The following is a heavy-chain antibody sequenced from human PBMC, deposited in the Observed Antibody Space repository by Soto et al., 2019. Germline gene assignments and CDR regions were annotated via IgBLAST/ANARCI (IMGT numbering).Heavy chain of an antibody. V-gene: IGHV3-53*01. Sequence: GGSLRLSCAASGFTVSTNHMTWVRQAPGKGLEWVSLIYSGGTTYYADSVKGRFTISRDNLKNILFLQMNSLRAEDTAVYYCARGRASHSDFDYWGQGTLVTVSS. J-gene: IGHJ4*02. CDR1: GFTVSTNH. D-gene: IGHD2-15*01. CDR3: ARGRASHSDFDY. CDR2: IYSGGTT.